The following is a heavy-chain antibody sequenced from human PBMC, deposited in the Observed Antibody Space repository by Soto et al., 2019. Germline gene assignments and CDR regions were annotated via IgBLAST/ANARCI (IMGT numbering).Heavy chain of an antibody. CDR1: GGTLSSYV. CDR3: ASAQRIQLWDSGMDV. J-gene: IGHJ6*02. CDR2: IIPVFGTV. V-gene: IGHV1-69*13. Sequence: SVKVSCKACGGTLSSYVISWVRQAPGQGLEWMGGIIPVFGTVNYAQKFQGRVTITADESTTTAYMELRSLRSEDAAVYYCASAQRIQLWDSGMDVWGQGTTVTVSS. D-gene: IGHD5-18*01.